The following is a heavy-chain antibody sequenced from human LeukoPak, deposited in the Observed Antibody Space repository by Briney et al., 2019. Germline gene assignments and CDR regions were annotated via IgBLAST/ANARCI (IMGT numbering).Heavy chain of an antibody. J-gene: IGHJ4*02. CDR2: IYYSGST. Sequence: SETLSLTCTVSGGSISSSSYYWGWIRQPPGKGLEWIGSIYYSGSTYYNPSVKSRVTISVDTSNNQFSLNLRSVTAADTAIYYCARKSPTSGFYGWYFDYWGQGALVTVSS. D-gene: IGHD1-26*01. CDR3: ARKSPTSGFYGWYFDY. V-gene: IGHV4-39*07. CDR1: GGSISSSSYY.